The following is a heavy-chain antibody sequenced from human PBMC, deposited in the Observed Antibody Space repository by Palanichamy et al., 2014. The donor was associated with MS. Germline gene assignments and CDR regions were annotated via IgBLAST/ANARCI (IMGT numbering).Heavy chain of an antibody. CDR1: GGPIGSYY. D-gene: IGHD2-2*01. CDR3: AREDCSSTSCYSVY. Sequence: VQLQESGPGLVKPSETLSLTCTVSGGPIGSYYWSWIRQPPGKALEWIGYIYYSGSTNYNPSLKSRVTISVDTSKNQFSLNLSSVIAADTAVYYCAREDCSSTSCYSVYWGQGTLVTVSS. CDR2: IYYSGST. J-gene: IGHJ4*02. V-gene: IGHV4-59*01.